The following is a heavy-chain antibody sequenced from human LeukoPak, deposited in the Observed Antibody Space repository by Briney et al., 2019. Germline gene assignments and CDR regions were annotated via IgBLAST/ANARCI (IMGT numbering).Heavy chain of an antibody. V-gene: IGHV1-18*01. D-gene: IGHD3-22*01. J-gene: IGHJ4*02. Sequence: ASVKVSCKASGYTFNSYGISWVRQAPGQGLEWMGWISAYNGNTNYAQKLQGRVTMTTDTSTSTAYMELRSLRSDDTAVYYCARDIGFDYDISIDYWGQGTLVTVSS. CDR1: GYTFNSYG. CDR3: ARDIGFDYDISIDY. CDR2: ISAYNGNT.